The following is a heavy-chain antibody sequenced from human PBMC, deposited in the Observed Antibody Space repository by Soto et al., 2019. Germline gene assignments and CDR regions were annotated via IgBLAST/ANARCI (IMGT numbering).Heavy chain of an antibody. D-gene: IGHD1-26*01. CDR1: GFTFSSYA. CDR3: AKQVVGATPYYYYYMDV. CDR2: ISGSGGST. V-gene: IGHV3-23*01. J-gene: IGHJ6*03. Sequence: GGSLRLSCAASGFTFSSYAMRWVRPAPGKGLEWVSAISGSGGSTYYADSVKGRFTISRDNSKNTLYLQMNSLRAEDTAVYYCAKQVVGATPYYYYYMDVWGKGTTVIVSS.